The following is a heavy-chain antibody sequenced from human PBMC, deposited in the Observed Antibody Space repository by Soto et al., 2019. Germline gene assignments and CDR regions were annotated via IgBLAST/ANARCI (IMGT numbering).Heavy chain of an antibody. J-gene: IGHJ4*01. CDR2: TYYRSKWYY. CDR3: ARGEQYSGRIFDY. D-gene: IGHD1-26*01. CDR1: GDSVSSNIAG. V-gene: IGHV6-1*01. Sequence: PSQTLSRTCAITGDSVSSNIAGWSWVSQSPSRGLEWLGRTYYRSKWYYEYAVSVRGRITINPDTSKNQYYLQLNSVTPEDTAVYFCARGEQYSGRIFDYWGQGTLVTVSS.